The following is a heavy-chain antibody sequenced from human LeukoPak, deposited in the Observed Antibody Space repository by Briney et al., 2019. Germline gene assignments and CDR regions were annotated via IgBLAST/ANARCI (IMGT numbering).Heavy chain of an antibody. D-gene: IGHD5-18*01. J-gene: IGHJ6*02. V-gene: IGHV6-1*01. CDR3: ARERYSYGLAYYYYYGMDV. CDR1: GDSVSSNSAA. CDR2: TYYRSKWYN. Sequence: SQTLSLTCAISGDSVSSNSAAWNWIRQSPSRGLEWLGRTYYRSKWYNDYAVSVKSRITIDPDTSKNQFSLQLNSVTPEDTAVYYCARERYSYGLAYYYYYGMDVWGQGTTVTVSS.